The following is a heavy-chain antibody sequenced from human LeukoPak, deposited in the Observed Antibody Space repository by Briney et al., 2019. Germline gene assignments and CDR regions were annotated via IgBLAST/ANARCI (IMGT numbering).Heavy chain of an antibody. D-gene: IGHD1-26*01. CDR1: GYSISSGYY. V-gene: IGHV4-38-2*01. Sequence: SETLSLTCAVSGYSISSGYYWGWIRQPPGKGLEWIGSIYHSRSTYYNPSLKSRVTISVDTSKNQFSLKLSSVTAADTAVYYCARLREGGANWGQGTLVTVSS. CDR2: IYHSRST. J-gene: IGHJ4*02. CDR3: ARLREGGAN.